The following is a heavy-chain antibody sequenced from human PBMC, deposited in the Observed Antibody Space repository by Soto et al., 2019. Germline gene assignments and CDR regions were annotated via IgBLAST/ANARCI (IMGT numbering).Heavy chain of an antibody. Sequence: QVQLVESGGGVVQPGRSLRLSCAASGFTFSSYGMHWVRQAPGKGLEWVAVISYDGSNKYYADSVKGRFTISRDNSKNTLYLQMNSLRAEDTAVYYCAKGEYEDVWGQGTTVTVSS. D-gene: IGHD3-3*01. V-gene: IGHV3-30*18. CDR3: AKGEYEDV. CDR2: ISYDGSNK. J-gene: IGHJ6*02. CDR1: GFTFSSYG.